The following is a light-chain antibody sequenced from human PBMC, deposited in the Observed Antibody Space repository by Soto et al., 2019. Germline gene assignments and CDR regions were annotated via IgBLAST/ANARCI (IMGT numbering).Light chain of an antibody. V-gene: IGKV3D-15*01. CDR1: QYINTS. CDR3: QQYNSYSRT. CDR2: QTS. Sequence: SVLTQSPATLSSFAGERVTLSCRASQYINTSLAWYQHRPGQAPRLLLYQTSLRAAGIPARFSASGSGTDFTLTISSLQPDDFATYYCQQYNSYSRTFGQGTKVDIK. J-gene: IGKJ1*01.